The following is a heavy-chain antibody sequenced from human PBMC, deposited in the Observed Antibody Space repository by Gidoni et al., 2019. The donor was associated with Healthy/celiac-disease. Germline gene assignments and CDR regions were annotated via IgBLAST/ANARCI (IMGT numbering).Heavy chain of an antibody. Sequence: EVQLLESGGGLVQPGGSLRLSCSASGFPFSSYAMSWVRQAPGTGLEWVSAISGSGGSTYYADSVKGRFTISRDNSKNTLYLQMNSLRAEDTAVYYCAKPRGAAAGTRWFDPWGQGTLVTVSS. V-gene: IGHV3-23*01. J-gene: IGHJ5*02. CDR1: GFPFSSYA. D-gene: IGHD6-13*01. CDR3: AKPRGAAAGTRWFDP. CDR2: ISGSGGST.